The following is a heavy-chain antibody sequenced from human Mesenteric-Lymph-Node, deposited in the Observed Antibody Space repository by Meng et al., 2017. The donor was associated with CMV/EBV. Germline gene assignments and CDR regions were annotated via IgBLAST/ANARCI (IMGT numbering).Heavy chain of an antibody. CDR2: IRYDGSNK. V-gene: IGHV3-30*02. CDR3: ARDRVIDFWSGYQTLFDY. J-gene: IGHJ4*02. CDR1: GFTFSSYG. Sequence: GGSLRLSCAASGFTFSSYGMHWVRQAPGKGLEWVAFIRYDGSNKYYADSVKGRFTISRDNAKNTLYLQMNSLRAEDTAVYYCARDRVIDFWSGYQTLFDYWGQGTLVTVSS. D-gene: IGHD3-3*01.